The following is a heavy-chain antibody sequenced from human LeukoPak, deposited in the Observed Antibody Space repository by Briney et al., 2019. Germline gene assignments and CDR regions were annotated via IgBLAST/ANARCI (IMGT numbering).Heavy chain of an antibody. Sequence: SETLSLTCTVSGGSISSSSYYWGWIRQPPGKGLEWIGSIYYSGSTYYNPSLKSRVTISVDTSKNHFSLKLSSVTAADSAVYYCARDYYDSSGYYYFDYWGQGTLVTVSS. CDR2: IYYSGST. CDR3: ARDYYDSSGYYYFDY. J-gene: IGHJ4*02. CDR1: GGSISSSSYY. D-gene: IGHD3-22*01. V-gene: IGHV4-39*07.